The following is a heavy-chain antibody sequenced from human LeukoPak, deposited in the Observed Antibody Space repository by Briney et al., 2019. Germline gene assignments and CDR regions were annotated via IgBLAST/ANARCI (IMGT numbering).Heavy chain of an antibody. CDR2: INHSGST. Sequence: SSETPSLTCAVYGGSFSGYYWSWIRQPPGEGLEWIGEINHSGSTNYNPSLKSRVTISGDTSKNQFSLKLSSVTAADTAVYYCARGHRDYDILTGYYYNYWGQGTLVTVSS. J-gene: IGHJ4*02. CDR1: GGSFSGYY. V-gene: IGHV4-34*01. D-gene: IGHD3-9*01. CDR3: ARGHRDYDILTGYYYNY.